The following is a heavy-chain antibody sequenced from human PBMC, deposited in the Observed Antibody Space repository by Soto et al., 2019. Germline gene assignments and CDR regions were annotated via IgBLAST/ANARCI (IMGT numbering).Heavy chain of an antibody. D-gene: IGHD3-22*01. CDR3: ARDSLLDDNYGMDV. J-gene: IGHJ6*02. Sequence: GGSLRLSCAASGFTFSSYGMHWVRQAPGKGLEWVAVIWYDGSNKYYADSVKGRFTISRDNSKNTLYLQMNSLRAEDTTVYYCARDSLLDDNYGMDVWGQGTTVTVSS. V-gene: IGHV3-33*01. CDR2: IWYDGSNK. CDR1: GFTFSSYG.